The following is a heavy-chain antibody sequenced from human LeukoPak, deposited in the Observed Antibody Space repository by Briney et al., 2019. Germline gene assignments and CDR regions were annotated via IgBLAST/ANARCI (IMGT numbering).Heavy chain of an antibody. J-gene: IGHJ4*02. CDR3: ARDGRYSYGYGSFDY. Sequence: SETLSLTCAVYGGSFSGYYWSWIRQPPGKGLEWIGEINHSGSTNYNPSLKSRVTISVDTSKNQFSLKLSSVTAADTAVYYCARDGRYSYGYGSFDYWGQGTLVTVSS. D-gene: IGHD5-18*01. V-gene: IGHV4-34*01. CDR2: INHSGST. CDR1: GGSFSGYY.